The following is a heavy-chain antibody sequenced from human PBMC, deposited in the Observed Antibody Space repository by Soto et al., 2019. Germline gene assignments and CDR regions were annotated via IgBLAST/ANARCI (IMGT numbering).Heavy chain of an antibody. V-gene: IGHV3-7*01. D-gene: IGHD3-10*01. Sequence: EVQLVDSGGGLVQPGGSLRLSCAASGFTFSHHWMNWVRLAPGKGLEWVANIKEDGSEKFYVDSVKGRFTISRDNGKNSLYLQMNSLTADDTAVYYCARGSSGYGLMWFGEFLSSFDYWGQGTLVTVSS. J-gene: IGHJ4*02. CDR1: GFTFSHHW. CDR3: ARGSSGYGLMWFGEFLSSFDY. CDR2: IKEDGSEK.